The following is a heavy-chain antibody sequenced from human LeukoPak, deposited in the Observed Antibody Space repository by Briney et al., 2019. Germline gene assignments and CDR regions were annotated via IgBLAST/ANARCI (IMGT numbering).Heavy chain of an antibody. CDR2: IIPIFGTA. Sequence: GASVKVSCKTSGYTFTRYAVNWVRQAPGQGLEWMGGIIPIFGTANYAQKFQGRVTITADESTSTAYMELSSLRSEDTAVYYCARQFVMGSSGYYRPLAFDIWGQGTMVTVSS. D-gene: IGHD3-22*01. V-gene: IGHV1-69*13. CDR1: GYTFTRYA. J-gene: IGHJ3*02. CDR3: ARQFVMGSSGYYRPLAFDI.